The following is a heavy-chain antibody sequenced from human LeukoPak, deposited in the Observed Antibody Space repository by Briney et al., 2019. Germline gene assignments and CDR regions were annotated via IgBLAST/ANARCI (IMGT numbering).Heavy chain of an antibody. J-gene: IGHJ3*01. Sequence: PGGSLRLSCAASGFTFSSHSMNWVRQAPGKGLEWVSYISSSSNTIYYADSVKGRFTISRDNAKNSLYLQMNSLTAEDTAVYYCVRGRVTAAALWGQGTMVTVSS. D-gene: IGHD6-13*01. CDR2: ISSSSNTI. V-gene: IGHV3-48*01. CDR1: GFTFSSHS. CDR3: VRGRVTAAAL.